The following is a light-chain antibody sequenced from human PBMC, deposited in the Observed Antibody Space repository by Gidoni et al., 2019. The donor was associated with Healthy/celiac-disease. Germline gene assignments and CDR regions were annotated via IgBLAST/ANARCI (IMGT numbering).Light chain of an antibody. V-gene: IGKV1-27*01. CDR2: AAS. CDR3: QKYNSAPFT. Sequence: DIQITQSPSSLSPSVGDRVTITCRASHGISNYLSCYQQKPGKVPKLLIYAASTLQSGVPSRCSGSGSGTDFTLTISSLQPEDVATYYCQKYNSAPFTFGPGTKVDIK. CDR1: HGISNY. J-gene: IGKJ3*01.